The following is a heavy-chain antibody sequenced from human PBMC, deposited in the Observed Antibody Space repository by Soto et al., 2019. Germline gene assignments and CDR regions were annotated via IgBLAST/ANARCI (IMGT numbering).Heavy chain of an antibody. CDR3: ARLVLRMLQRLPKAFVY. CDR2: ISAYNGNT. CDR1: GSTFTRHG. J-gene: IGHJ4*02. V-gene: IGHV1-18*01. D-gene: IGHD5-12*01. Sequence: ASVKVSCKASGSTFTRHGISWVRQAPGQGLEWMGWISAYNGNTNYAQKLQGRVTMTTDTSTSTAYMELRSLRSDDTAVYYCARLVLRMLQRLPKAFVYWDTRTLVT.